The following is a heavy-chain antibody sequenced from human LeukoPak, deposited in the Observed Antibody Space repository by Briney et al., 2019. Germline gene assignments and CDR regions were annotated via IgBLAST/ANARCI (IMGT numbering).Heavy chain of an antibody. Sequence: ASVKVSCKASGYTFTSYDINWVRQATGQGLEWMGWMNPNSGNTGYAQKFQGRVTITRNTSISTAYMELSSLRSEDTAVYYCARGPSNYYGSGSYPDYWGQGTLVTVSS. V-gene: IGHV1-8*03. J-gene: IGHJ4*02. D-gene: IGHD3-10*01. CDR1: GYTFTSYD. CDR3: ARGPSNYYGSGSYPDY. CDR2: MNPNSGNT.